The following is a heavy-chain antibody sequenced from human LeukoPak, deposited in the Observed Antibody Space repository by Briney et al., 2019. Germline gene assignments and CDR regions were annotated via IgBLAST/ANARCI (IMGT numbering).Heavy chain of an antibody. CDR2: ISSSSSYT. CDR3: ARNGGYSNYYFDY. Sequence: GGSLRLYSAASGFTFSDYYMSWIRQAPGKGLEWVSYISSSSSYTNYADSVKGRFTISRDNAKNSLYLQMNSLRAEDTAVYYCARNGGYSNYYFDYWGQGTLVTVSS. V-gene: IGHV3-11*06. J-gene: IGHJ4*02. D-gene: IGHD5-18*01. CDR1: GFTFSDYY.